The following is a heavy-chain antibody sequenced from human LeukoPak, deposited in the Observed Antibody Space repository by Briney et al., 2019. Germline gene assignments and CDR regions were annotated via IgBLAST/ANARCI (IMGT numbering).Heavy chain of an antibody. D-gene: IGHD4-11*01. CDR1: GGSFSGYY. J-gene: IGHJ4*02. CDR3: ARTAPTTVTTKGLWEVQDY. CDR2: INHSGST. V-gene: IGHV4-34*01. Sequence: SETLSLTCAVYGGSFSGYYWSWIRQPPGKGLEWIGEINHSGSTNYNPSLKSRVTISVDTSKNQFSLKLSSVTAADTAVYYCARTAPTTVTTKGLWEVQDYWGQGTLVTVSS.